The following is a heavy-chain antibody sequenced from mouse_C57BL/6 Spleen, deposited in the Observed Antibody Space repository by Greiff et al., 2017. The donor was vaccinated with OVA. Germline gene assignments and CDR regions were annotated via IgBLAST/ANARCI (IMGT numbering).Heavy chain of an antibody. Sequence: EVNVVESGGGLVKPGGSLKLSCAASGFTFSSYAMSWVRQTPEKRLEWVATISDGGSYTYYPDNVKGRFTISRDNAKNNLYLQMSHLKSEDTAMYYCARGEYAYYFDYWGQGTTLTVSS. CDR1: GFTFSSYA. V-gene: IGHV5-4*03. D-gene: IGHD5-2*01. J-gene: IGHJ2*01. CDR2: ISDGGSYT. CDR3: ARGEYAYYFDY.